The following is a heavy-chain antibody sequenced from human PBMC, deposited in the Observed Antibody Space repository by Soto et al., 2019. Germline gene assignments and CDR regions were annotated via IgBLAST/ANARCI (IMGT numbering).Heavy chain of an antibody. V-gene: IGHV3-23*01. CDR2: ISGSGGSR. CDR3: AKGASGSYPA. D-gene: IGHD1-26*01. CDR1: GFTFSSYA. Sequence: GGSLRLSCAASGFTFSSYAMSWVRQVPGKGLEWVSAISGSGGSRYYADSVKGRFTISRDNSKNTLYLQMYSLRADDTAVYYCAKGASGSYPAWGQGTLVTVSS. J-gene: IGHJ5*02.